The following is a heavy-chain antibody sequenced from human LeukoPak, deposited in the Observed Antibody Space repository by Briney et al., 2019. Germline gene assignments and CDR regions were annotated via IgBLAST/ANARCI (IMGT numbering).Heavy chain of an antibody. CDR1: GYSFTSHW. Sequence: GESLKISCKGSGYSFTSHWIAWVRQMPGKGLEWMGVIYPGDSDTTYSPSFQGQVTISADKSISTAYLQWSSLKASDTAMYYCARHGDSNWYFDYWGQGTLVTVSS. V-gene: IGHV5-51*01. CDR2: IYPGDSDT. J-gene: IGHJ4*02. D-gene: IGHD6-13*01. CDR3: ARHGDSNWYFDY.